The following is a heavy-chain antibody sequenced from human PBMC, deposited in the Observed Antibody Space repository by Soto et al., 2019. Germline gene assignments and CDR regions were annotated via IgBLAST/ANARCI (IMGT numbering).Heavy chain of an antibody. CDR2: IRSNGEGGTT. J-gene: IGHJ4*02. Sequence: GGSLRLSCTASGFIFGDYAMSWFRQAPGKGLEWVGFIRSNGEGGTTEYAASVKGRLTSSRDDSKSIAYLQMDSLKIEDTAVYYCTRWKGSYSDYWGQGTQVTVSS. V-gene: IGHV3-49*03. D-gene: IGHD3-10*01. CDR3: TRWKGSYSDY. CDR1: GFIFGDYA.